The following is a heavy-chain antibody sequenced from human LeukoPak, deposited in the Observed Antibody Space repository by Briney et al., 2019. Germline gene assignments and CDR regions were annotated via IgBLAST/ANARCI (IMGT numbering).Heavy chain of an antibody. D-gene: IGHD5-24*01. CDR1: GFTFSSYS. CDR2: ISSSSDFI. CDR3: ARGGRDGYSFDY. J-gene: IGHJ4*02. V-gene: IGHV3-21*01. Sequence: GGSLRLSCAASGFTFSSYSLTWVRQAPGRGLEWVSSISSSSDFINYADSVKGRFTISRDNAKNSLYLQMNSLRAEDTAVYFCARGGRDGYSFDYWGQGTLVTVSS.